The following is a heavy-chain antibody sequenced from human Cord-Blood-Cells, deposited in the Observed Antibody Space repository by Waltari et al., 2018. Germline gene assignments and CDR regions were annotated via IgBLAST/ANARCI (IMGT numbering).Heavy chain of an antibody. Sequence: QVQLVQSGAAVKKPWASVKVSCKASGYTFTTYDITWGRQATGQGHEWMGWMNPNSGNTGYAKKFQGRVTMTRNTSISTAYMELSSLRSEDTAVYYCARGGSSWDYWGQGTLVTVSS. V-gene: IGHV1-8*01. D-gene: IGHD6-13*01. J-gene: IGHJ4*02. CDR1: GYTFTTYD. CDR3: ARGGSSWDY. CDR2: MNPNSGNT.